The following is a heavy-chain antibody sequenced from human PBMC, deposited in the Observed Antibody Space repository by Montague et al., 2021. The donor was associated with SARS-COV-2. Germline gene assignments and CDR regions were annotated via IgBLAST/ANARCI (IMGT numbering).Heavy chain of an antibody. J-gene: IGHJ6*02. CDR1: GFSFDRYA. V-gene: IGHV3-30*18. CDR2: ISYDGSNK. D-gene: IGHD2-21*01. Sequence: SLRLSCAASGFSFDRYAMHWVRQAPGKGPEWVATISYDGSNKYSADSVKGRFTISRDNSKNTLYLQMNSPRAEDTAVYYCAKDKENWPKVVVISNGYNFYGVDVWGQGTMVTVSS. CDR3: AKDKENWPKVVVISNGYNFYGVDV.